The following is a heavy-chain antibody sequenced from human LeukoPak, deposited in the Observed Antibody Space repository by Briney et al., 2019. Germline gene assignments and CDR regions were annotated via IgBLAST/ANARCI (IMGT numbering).Heavy chain of an antibody. CDR3: ATLVPGPFDY. CDR1: GFTFSSYA. J-gene: IGHJ4*02. Sequence: GGSLRLSCAASGFTFSSYAMHWVRQAPGKGLEWVAVISYDGSNKYYADSVKGRFTISRDNSKSTLYLQMNSLRAEDTAVYYCATLVPGPFDYWGQGTLVTVSS. V-gene: IGHV3-30-3*01. CDR2: ISYDGSNK. D-gene: IGHD6-6*01.